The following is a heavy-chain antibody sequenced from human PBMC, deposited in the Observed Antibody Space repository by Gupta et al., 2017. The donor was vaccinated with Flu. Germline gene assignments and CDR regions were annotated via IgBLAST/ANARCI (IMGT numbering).Heavy chain of an antibody. J-gene: IGHJ6*02. CDR2: ISSTSTYI. Sequence: EVQLVEFGGGLVKPGGSLRLACAASGFTFSDYSMNWVRRAPGKGLEWVSSISSTSTYIYYADSVMGRFTISRDNAKNSLYLQMNSLIADDTAVYYCAGDDRRGSPRPDFGYYYNGMDVWGQGTTVTVSS. CDR1: GFTFSDYS. V-gene: IGHV3-21*02. CDR3: AGDDRRGSPRPDFGYYYNGMDV. D-gene: IGHD6-6*01.